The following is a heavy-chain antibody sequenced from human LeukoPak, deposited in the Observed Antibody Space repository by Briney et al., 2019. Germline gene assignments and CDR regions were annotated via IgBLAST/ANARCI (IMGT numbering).Heavy chain of an antibody. CDR1: GLTFISYG. D-gene: IGHD2-15*01. CDR2: ISGSGGST. CDR3: ANHRRIYYYFDY. Sequence: PGGSLRLSCAASGLTFISYGMSWVRQAPGKGLEWVSLISGSGGSTYYADSVKGRFTISRDNSKNTLYLQMNSLRAEDTAVYYCANHRRIYYYFDYWGQGTLVTVSS. V-gene: IGHV3-23*01. J-gene: IGHJ4*02.